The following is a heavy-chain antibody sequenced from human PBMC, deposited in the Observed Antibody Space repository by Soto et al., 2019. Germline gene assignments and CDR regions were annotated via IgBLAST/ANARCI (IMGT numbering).Heavy chain of an antibody. D-gene: IGHD5-12*01. CDR2: ISSNGGST. J-gene: IGHJ4*02. CDR3: ARGGRGYEFDC. Sequence: EVQLVESGGGLVQPGGSLRLSCAASGFTFSRYAMHWVRQAPGKGLQYVSAISSNGGSTDYANSVKGRFTISRDTSKNTLYLQMGSPRAEDMAVYYCARGGRGYEFDCWGQGTLVTVSS. CDR1: GFTFSRYA. V-gene: IGHV3-64*01.